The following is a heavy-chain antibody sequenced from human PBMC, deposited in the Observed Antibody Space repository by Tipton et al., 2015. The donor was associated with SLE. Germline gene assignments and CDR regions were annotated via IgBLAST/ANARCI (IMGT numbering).Heavy chain of an antibody. Sequence: TLSLTCAVSGGSISSGGYSWSWIRQPPGKGLEWIGYIYHSGSTYYNPSLKSRVTISVDRSKNQFSLKLSSVTAADTAVYCCASRDYGDNWDFDLWGRGTLVTVSS. J-gene: IGHJ2*01. CDR1: GGSISSGGYS. D-gene: IGHD4-17*01. CDR3: ASRDYGDNWDFDL. V-gene: IGHV4-30-2*01. CDR2: IYHSGST.